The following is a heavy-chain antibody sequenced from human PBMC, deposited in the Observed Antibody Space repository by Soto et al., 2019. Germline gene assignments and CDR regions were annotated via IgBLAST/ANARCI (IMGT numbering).Heavy chain of an antibody. CDR3: ARRSSSWYFDY. CDR2: ISGSDGST. CDR1: GFTFSSYA. Sequence: EVQLLESGGGLVQPGGSLRLSCAASGFTFSSYAMNWVRQVPGKGLEWVSVISGSDGSTYYADSVKGRFTISRDNSKNTLNLQMNSLRAEDTDVYYCARRSSSWYFDYWGQGTLVTVSS. V-gene: IGHV3-23*01. J-gene: IGHJ4*02. D-gene: IGHD6-13*01.